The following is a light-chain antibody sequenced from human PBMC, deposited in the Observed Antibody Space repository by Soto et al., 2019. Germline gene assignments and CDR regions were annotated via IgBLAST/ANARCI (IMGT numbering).Light chain of an antibody. V-gene: IGKV2-28*01. Sequence: DIVVTQSPLSLPVTPGEPASISFGSSDSLLHINGYNYLDWYLQKPGQSPQLLIYLASSRASGVPDRFSGSGSGTDFTLKISRVEAEDFGVYYCIQTLQTPFTFGGGTKVDIK. CDR2: LAS. CDR3: IQTLQTPFT. J-gene: IGKJ4*01. CDR1: DSLLHINGYNY.